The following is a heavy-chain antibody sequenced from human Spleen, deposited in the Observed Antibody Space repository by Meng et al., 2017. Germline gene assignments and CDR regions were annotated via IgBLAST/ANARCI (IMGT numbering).Heavy chain of an antibody. V-gene: IGHV7-4-1*02. D-gene: IGHD3-10*01. CDR3: VKDGPGWFDP. J-gene: IGHJ5*02. Sequence: ASVKVSCKTSGYTFTDYFMGWVRQAPGQGLEWMGWINTNTGNPTYAPGFTRRFVFSLDTSVSTTYLQISSLKAEDTAVYYCVKDGPGWFDPWGQGTLVTVSS. CDR1: GYTFTDYF. CDR2: INTNTGNP.